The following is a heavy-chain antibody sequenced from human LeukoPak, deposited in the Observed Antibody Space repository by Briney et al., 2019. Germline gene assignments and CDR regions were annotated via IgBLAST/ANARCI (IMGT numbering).Heavy chain of an antibody. CDR1: GNTLIALS. CDR2: FDPEDGET. CDR3: TTHIDYGSHFDY. Sequence: ASVQVSCKVSGNTLIALSMHWVRQAPGKGLEGMGGFDPEDGETIYPQKFQGRVTMTEDTSTDTAYMELSSMRSEDTAVYYCTTHIDYGSHFDYWGQGTLVTVSS. V-gene: IGHV1-24*01. J-gene: IGHJ4*02. D-gene: IGHD4-17*01.